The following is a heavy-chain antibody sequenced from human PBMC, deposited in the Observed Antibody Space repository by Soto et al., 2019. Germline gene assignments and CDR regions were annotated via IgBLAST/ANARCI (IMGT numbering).Heavy chain of an antibody. CDR1: GGSISSSSYY. CDR2: IYYSGST. CDR3: ARDYYDSSGYFDY. J-gene: IGHJ4*02. Sequence: SETLSLTCTVSGGSISSSSYYWGWIRQPPGKGLEWIGSIYYSGSTYYNPSLKSRVTISVDTSKNQFSLKLSSVTAADTAVYYCARDYYDSSGYFDYWGQGTLVTVSS. V-gene: IGHV4-39*02. D-gene: IGHD3-22*01.